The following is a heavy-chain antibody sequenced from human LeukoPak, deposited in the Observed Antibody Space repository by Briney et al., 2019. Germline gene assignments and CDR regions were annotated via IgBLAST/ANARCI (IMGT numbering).Heavy chain of an antibody. Sequence: GGALRLSCAASGFTVSRNYMSWVRPAPGKGLEWVSVIYSGGSTYYADSVKGRFTISRDNSKNTLYRQTNSLRAEDTAVYYCAKAWDYWGQGTLVTVSS. CDR2: IYSGGST. V-gene: IGHV3-53*01. CDR1: GFTVSRNY. CDR3: AKAWDY. J-gene: IGHJ4*02.